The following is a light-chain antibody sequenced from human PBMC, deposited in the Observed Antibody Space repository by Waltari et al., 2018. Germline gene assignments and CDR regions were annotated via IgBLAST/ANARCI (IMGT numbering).Light chain of an antibody. Sequence: QSALTQPASVSGSPGQSITISCTGPNNDIGSSNLVSWYQQHPGKAPKVIIFEVNKRPSGVSNRFSGSKSGNTASLTVSGLHPEDEADYYCCSYAGTPRVVFGGGTKLTVL. CDR2: EVN. CDR3: CSYAGTPRVV. CDR1: NNDIGSSNL. V-gene: IGLV2-23*02. J-gene: IGLJ2*01.